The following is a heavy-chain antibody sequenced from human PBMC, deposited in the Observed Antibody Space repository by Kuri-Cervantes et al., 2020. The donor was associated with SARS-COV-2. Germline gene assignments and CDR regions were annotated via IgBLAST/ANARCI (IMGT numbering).Heavy chain of an antibody. CDR3: ARRFGTNWFDL. Sequence: ETLSLTGKGSGYSFTSYWIGWVRQMPGKGLEWMGTICPYDSTTTYGPSFQGQVTISADKSVDTAYLQWNNLRAADTAIYYCARRFGTNWFDLWGQGTLVTVSS. V-gene: IGHV5-51*01. D-gene: IGHD3-16*01. CDR2: ICPYDSTT. J-gene: IGHJ5*02. CDR1: GYSFTSYW.